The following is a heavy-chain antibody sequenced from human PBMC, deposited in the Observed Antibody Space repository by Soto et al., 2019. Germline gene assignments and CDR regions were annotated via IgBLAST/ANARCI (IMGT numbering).Heavy chain of an antibody. CDR2: IIPILGIA. CDR1: GGTFSSYT. V-gene: IGHV1-69*04. J-gene: IGHJ6*03. CDR3: AREYSSSSLYYYYYMDV. D-gene: IGHD6-6*01. Sequence: ASVKVSCKASGGTFSSYTISWVRQAPGQGLEWMGRIIPILGIANYAQKFQGRVTITADKSTSTAYMELSSLRSEDTAVYYCAREYSSSSLYYYYYMDVWGKGTTVTVSS.